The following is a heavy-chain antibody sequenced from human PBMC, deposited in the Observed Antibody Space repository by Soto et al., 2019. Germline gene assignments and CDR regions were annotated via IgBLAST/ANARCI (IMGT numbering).Heavy chain of an antibody. CDR3: ARGYKARDNWFDP. CDR2: INHSGST. Sequence: PSKTLSLTCAVYGGSFSGYYWSWIRQPPGKGLEWIGEINHSGSTNYNPSLKSRVTISVGXXXXXFXLXLXXXTAAXTAVYYCARGYKARDNWFDPWGQGTLVTVSS. V-gene: IGHV4-34*01. D-gene: IGHD1-20*01. CDR1: GGSFSGYY. J-gene: IGHJ5*02.